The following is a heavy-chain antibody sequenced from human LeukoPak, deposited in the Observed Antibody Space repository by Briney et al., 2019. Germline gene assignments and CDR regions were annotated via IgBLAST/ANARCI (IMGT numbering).Heavy chain of an antibody. CDR3: AKDRRSSSSSRYFDY. CDR1: GFTFSSYA. V-gene: IGHV3-23*01. CDR2: ISGSGGST. Sequence: GSLRLSCAASGFTFSSYAMSWVRQAPGKGLEWASGISGSGGSTYYADSVKGRFTISRDNFKNTLYLQMNSLRAEDTAVYYCAKDRRSSSSSRYFDYWGQGTLVTVSS. D-gene: IGHD6-6*01. J-gene: IGHJ4*02.